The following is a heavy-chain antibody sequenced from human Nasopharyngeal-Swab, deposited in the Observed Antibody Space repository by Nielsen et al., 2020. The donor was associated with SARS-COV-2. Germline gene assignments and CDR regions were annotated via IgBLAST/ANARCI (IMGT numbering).Heavy chain of an antibody. Sequence: GESLKISCAASGFTVSSNYMSWVRQAPGKGLEWVSVIYSGGSTYYADSVKGRFTISRHNSKNTLYLQMNSLRAEDTAVYYCARGPCWYFDLWGRGTLVTVSS. J-gene: IGHJ2*01. CDR1: GFTVSSNY. CDR3: ARGPCWYFDL. CDR2: IYSGGST. V-gene: IGHV3-53*04.